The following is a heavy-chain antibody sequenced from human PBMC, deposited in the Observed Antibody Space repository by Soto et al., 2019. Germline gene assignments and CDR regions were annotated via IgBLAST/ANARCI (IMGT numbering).Heavy chain of an antibody. D-gene: IGHD3-22*01. J-gene: IGHJ4*02. CDR2: ISYDGSNN. CDR1: GFTFNSYA. CDR3: ARDRYFYDSSGYTFYY. Sequence: QVQLVESGGGVVQPGRSLRLSCAASGFTFNSYAMHWVRQAPGKGLEWVAVISYDGSNNDYADSVKGRFTISRDNSKSTLYLQMNSLRAEDTAVYYCARDRYFYDSSGYTFYYWGQGTLVTVSS. V-gene: IGHV3-30-3*01.